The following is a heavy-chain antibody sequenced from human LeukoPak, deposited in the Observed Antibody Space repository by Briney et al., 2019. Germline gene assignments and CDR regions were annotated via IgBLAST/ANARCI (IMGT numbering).Heavy chain of an antibody. CDR1: GFTVSDYY. V-gene: IGHV3-11*04. J-gene: IGHJ4*02. CDR2: ISSSGTTK. Sequence: NPGGSLRLSCAASGFTVSDYYMSWSRQAAGKGLEFIAYISSSGTTKYYADSVKGRFTISRDNAKKSLHLQMNSLRAEDTAVYYCARDQGGNFEWFFGGTDYWGQGTLVTVSS. CDR3: ARDQGGNFEWFFGGTDY. D-gene: IGHD3-9*01.